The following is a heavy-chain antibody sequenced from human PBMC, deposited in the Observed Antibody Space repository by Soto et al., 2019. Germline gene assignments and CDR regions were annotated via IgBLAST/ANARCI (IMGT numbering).Heavy chain of an antibody. CDR1: GFSLSTSGVG. V-gene: IGHV2-5*02. J-gene: IGHJ4*02. Sequence: SGPTLVNPTQTLTLTCTFSGFSLSTSGVGVGWIRQPPGKALEWLALIYWDDDKRYSPSLKSRLTITKDTSKNQVVLTMTNMDPVDTATYYCARTFDWLLYGSYYFDYWGQGTLVTVSS. D-gene: IGHD3-9*01. CDR2: IYWDDDK. CDR3: ARTFDWLLYGSYYFDY.